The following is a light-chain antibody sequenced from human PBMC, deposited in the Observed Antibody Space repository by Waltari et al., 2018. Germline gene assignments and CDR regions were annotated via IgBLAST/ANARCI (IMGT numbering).Light chain of an antibody. CDR1: SSDIGSYNV. CDR3: CSYAGSVV. J-gene: IGLJ2*01. Sequence: QSALTQPASVSGSPGQSITISCTGSSSDIGSYNVVSWYQPHPGKAPKLVIYEVINRPSGVSKRFAGSTSGNTASLTISGLQAEDEADYYCCSYAGSVVFGGGTKLTVL. V-gene: IGLV2-23*02. CDR2: EVI.